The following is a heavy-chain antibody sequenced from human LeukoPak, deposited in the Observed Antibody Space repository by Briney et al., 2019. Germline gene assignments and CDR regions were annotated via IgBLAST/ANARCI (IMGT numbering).Heavy chain of an antibody. CDR1: GYTFTSYY. CDR3: ARGEHTAIVYFDY. Sequence: ASVKVSCKASGYTFTSYYMHWVRQPPAQGLEWMGISNPSGGSTSYSQQFQGRVTMTKDTSTSTVYMELRSLRSEDTAVYYCARGEHTAIVYFDYWGQGTLVTVSS. CDR2: SNPSGGST. V-gene: IGHV1-46*01. J-gene: IGHJ4*02. D-gene: IGHD5-18*01.